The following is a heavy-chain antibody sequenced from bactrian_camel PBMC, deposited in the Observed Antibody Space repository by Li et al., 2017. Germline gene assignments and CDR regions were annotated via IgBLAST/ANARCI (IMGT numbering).Heavy chain of an antibody. J-gene: IGHJ4*01. V-gene: IGHV3S31*01. D-gene: IGHD6*01. Sequence: QLVESGGGLVQPGGSLRLSCSASRFAFSTYAMGWGRQAPDKGLEWVSAINSGTGDAHGADSVKGRFTIARDNAKNTITLQLNSLKSEDTAMYYCAAYGGSWFVPGLECVYWGQGTQVTVS. CDR1: RFAFSTYA. CDR2: INSGTGDA. CDR3: AAYGGSWFVPGLECVY.